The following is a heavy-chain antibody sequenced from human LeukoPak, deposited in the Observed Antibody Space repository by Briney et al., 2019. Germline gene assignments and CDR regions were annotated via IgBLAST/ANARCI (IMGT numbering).Heavy chain of an antibody. CDR2: IYYSRST. D-gene: IGHD3-3*01. CDR1: GGSISSSSYY. V-gene: IGHV4-39*01. Sequence: SETLSLTCTVSGGSISSSSYYWGWIRQPPGKGLEWIGSIYYSRSTYYNPSLKSRVTISVDTSKNQFSLKLSSVTAADTAVYYCARHGDDFWSGYYALYFDYWGQGTLVTVSS. J-gene: IGHJ4*02. CDR3: ARHGDDFWSGYYALYFDY.